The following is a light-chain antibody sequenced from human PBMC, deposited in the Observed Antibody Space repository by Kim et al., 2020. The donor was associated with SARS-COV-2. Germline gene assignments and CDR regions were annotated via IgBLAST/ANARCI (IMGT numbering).Light chain of an antibody. J-gene: IGLJ2*01. CDR3: LLAYSDSRV. CDR1: TGPVSSNHY. Sequence: GGTVTLTCASSTGPVSSNHYPYWFQQKPGQVPRTLIYDTNNRLSWTPARFSGSLLGGKAALTLSAAQPEDEAEYYCLLAYSDSRVFGGGTQLTVL. V-gene: IGLV7-46*01. CDR2: DTN.